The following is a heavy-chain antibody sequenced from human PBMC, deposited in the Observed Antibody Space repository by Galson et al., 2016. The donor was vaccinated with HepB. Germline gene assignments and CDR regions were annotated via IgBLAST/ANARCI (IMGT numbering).Heavy chain of an antibody. CDR2: IYSGGST. V-gene: IGHV3-53*01. D-gene: IGHD6-6*01. CDR3: SQTGRYSSSSGYMDV. Sequence: SLRLSCAVSGFTVSSNYMSWVRQAPGKGLEWVSVIYSGGSTYYADSVKGRFTISRDNSKNTLHLQMNSLRADDTAVYYCSQTGRYSSSSGYMDVWGKGTTVTVS. J-gene: IGHJ6*03. CDR1: GFTVSSNY.